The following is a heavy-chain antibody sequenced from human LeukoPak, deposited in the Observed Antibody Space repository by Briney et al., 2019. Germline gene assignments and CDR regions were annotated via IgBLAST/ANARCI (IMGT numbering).Heavy chain of an antibody. CDR2: ISPSGGST. Sequence: GGSLRLSCAASGFTFSSYAMSWVRQAPGTGLEWVSTISPSGGSTYYADSVKGRCTISRDNSKNTLYLQMNSLRAEDTAVYYCAKEGPYYYGSGSYYHFDYWGQGTLVTVSS. D-gene: IGHD3-10*01. J-gene: IGHJ4*02. CDR3: AKEGPYYYGSGSYYHFDY. CDR1: GFTFSSYA. V-gene: IGHV3-23*01.